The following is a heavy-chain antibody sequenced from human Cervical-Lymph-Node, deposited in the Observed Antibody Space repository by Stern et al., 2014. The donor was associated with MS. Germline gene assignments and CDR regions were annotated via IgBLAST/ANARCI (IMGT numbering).Heavy chain of an antibody. CDR1: GFSLSTSGVG. D-gene: IGHD1-26*01. Sequence: ESGPTLVKPTQTLTLTCTFSGFSLSTSGVGVGWIRQPPGKALEWLALIYWDADKRYSPSLKSRLTITKDTSKNQVVLTMTNMDPVDTATYYCAHKVVGAIVGPIWGQGTMVTVSS. V-gene: IGHV2-5*02. J-gene: IGHJ3*02. CDR2: IYWDADK. CDR3: AHKVVGAIVGPI.